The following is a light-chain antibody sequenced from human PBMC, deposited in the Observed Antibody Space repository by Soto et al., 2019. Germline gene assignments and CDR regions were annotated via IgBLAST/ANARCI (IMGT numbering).Light chain of an antibody. J-gene: IGKJ2*01. CDR1: QTLCSL. CDR3: QHYHSYPPMYT. Sequence: DIQMTQSPYTLSASVGGRVTITCRSSQTLCSLLAWYQQKAGRAPKLLIYKASTLESGVPSRFSGSRSGTEFTLTISSLQPDDFATYYCQHYHSYPPMYTFGQGNKLEI. CDR2: KAS. V-gene: IGKV1-5*03.